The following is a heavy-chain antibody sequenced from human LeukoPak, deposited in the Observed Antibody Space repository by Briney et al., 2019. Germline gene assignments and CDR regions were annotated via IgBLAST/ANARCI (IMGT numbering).Heavy chain of an antibody. CDR3: ARGHYDVLAASYKWTPDY. V-gene: IGHV3-21*01. Sequence: GGSLRLSCAASGFTFNTFNMNWVRQAPGKGLEWVSSITSGGDYIYYADSVKGRFTTSRDNAKNSLSLQLNSLRVEDTAVYYCARGHYDVLAASYKWTPDYWGQGTLVTISS. D-gene: IGHD3-9*01. J-gene: IGHJ4*02. CDR1: GFTFNTFN. CDR2: ITSGGDYI.